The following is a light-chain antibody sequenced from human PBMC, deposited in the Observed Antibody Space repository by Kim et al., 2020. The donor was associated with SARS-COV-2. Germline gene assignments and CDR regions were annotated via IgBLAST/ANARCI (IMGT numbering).Light chain of an antibody. J-gene: IGKJ2*01. CDR1: QDISHS. V-gene: IGKV1-33*01. Sequence: DVQMTQSPSSLSASVGDRVTITCRASQDISHSLNWYQHKPGKAPNLLIYDVSNLRTGAPSRFRGSGSGRDFTFTISGLQPEDTATYFCPTYRNFPYNFGPGTKLEI. CDR2: DVS. CDR3: PTYRNFPYN.